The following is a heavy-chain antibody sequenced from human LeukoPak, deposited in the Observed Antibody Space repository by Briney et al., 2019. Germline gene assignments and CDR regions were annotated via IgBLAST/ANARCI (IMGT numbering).Heavy chain of an antibody. V-gene: IGHV3-64*01. CDR2: MSSNGGST. J-gene: IGHJ3*02. CDR3: ARHRWELRNAFDI. D-gene: IGHD1-26*01. Sequence: PGGSLRLSCAASGFTFSSYAMHWVRQAPGKGLEYVSAMSSNGGSTYYANSVKGRFTISRDNSKNTLYLQMGSLRAEDMAVYYCARHRWELRNAFDIWGQGTLVTVSS. CDR1: GFTFSSYA.